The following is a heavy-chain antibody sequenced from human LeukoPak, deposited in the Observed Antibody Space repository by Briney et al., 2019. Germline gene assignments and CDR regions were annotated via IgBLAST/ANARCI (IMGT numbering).Heavy chain of an antibody. J-gene: IGHJ4*02. CDR2: IYTSGST. CDR1: GGSISTYY. D-gene: IGHD3-22*01. Sequence: SETLSLTCTVSGGSISTYYWSWIRQPAGKGLEWIGRIYTSGSTNYNPSLKSRVTMSVDTSKNQFSLKLSSVTAADTAVYYCARDPGYYDSSGYFDYWGQGTLVTVSS. V-gene: IGHV4-4*07. CDR3: ARDPGYYDSSGYFDY.